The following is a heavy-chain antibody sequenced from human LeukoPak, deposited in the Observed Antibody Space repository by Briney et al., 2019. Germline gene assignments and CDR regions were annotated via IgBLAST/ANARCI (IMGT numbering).Heavy chain of an antibody. CDR3: AKTTTGYSSGRYPGCPVDY. Sequence: GGSLGLSRAASGFTFSIYSMLWVRQPPGRGLEWVSGIHDSWGSTYCADSVKGLFTISRENSKNTVYLQMNSLRAEDTAVYYCAKTTTGYSSGRYPGCPVDYWGQGTVVTVSS. CDR2: IHDSWGST. CDR1: GFTFSIYS. D-gene: IGHD6-19*01. V-gene: IGHV3-23*01. J-gene: IGHJ4*02.